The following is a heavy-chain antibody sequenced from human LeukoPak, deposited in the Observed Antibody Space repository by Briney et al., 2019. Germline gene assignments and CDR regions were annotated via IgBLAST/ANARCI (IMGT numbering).Heavy chain of an antibody. V-gene: IGHV4-30-2*01. CDR1: GGSISSGGYS. J-gene: IGHJ4*02. CDR3: AREISGYYY. D-gene: IGHD3-22*01. CDR2: IYHSGST. Sequence: SETLSLTCAVSGGSISSGGYSWSWIRQPPGKGLEWIGYIYHSGSTYYNPSLKSRVTISVDRSKNQFSLKLSSVTAADTAVYYCAREISGYYYWGQGTLVTVSS.